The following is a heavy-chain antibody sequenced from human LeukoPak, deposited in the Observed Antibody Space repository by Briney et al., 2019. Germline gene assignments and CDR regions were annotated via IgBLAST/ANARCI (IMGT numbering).Heavy chain of an antibody. Sequence: SETLSLTCTVSGGSISSYYWSWIRQPAGKGLEWIGRIYTSGSTNYNPSLKSRVTMSVDTSKNQFSLKLSSVTAADTAVYYCARLLSYCSGGSCYYDAFDIWGQGTMVTVSS. CDR1: GGSISSYY. CDR2: IYTSGST. J-gene: IGHJ3*02. D-gene: IGHD2-15*01. V-gene: IGHV4-4*07. CDR3: ARLLSYCSGGSCYYDAFDI.